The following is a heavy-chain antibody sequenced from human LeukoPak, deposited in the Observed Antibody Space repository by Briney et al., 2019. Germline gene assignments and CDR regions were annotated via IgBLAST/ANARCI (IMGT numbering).Heavy chain of an antibody. CDR1: GFTFSSYE. V-gene: IGHV3-48*03. CDR3: ARGLSLLRGFDAFDI. J-gene: IGHJ3*02. Sequence: GGSLRLSCAASGFTFSSYEMNWVRQAPGKGLEWVSYISSSGSTIYYADSVKGRFTISRDNAKNSLYLQMNRLRAEDTAVYYCARGLSLLRGFDAFDIWGQGTMVTASS. CDR2: ISSSGSTI. D-gene: IGHD3-10*01.